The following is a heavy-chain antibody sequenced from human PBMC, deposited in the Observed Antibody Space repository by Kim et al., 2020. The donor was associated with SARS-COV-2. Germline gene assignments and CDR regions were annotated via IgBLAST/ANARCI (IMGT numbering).Heavy chain of an antibody. CDR1: GGSISSGGYY. D-gene: IGHD3-22*01. CDR2: IYYSGST. J-gene: IGHJ3*02. CDR3: ARATSITMIVVVINAFDI. V-gene: IGHV4-31*03. Sequence: SETLSLTCTVSGGSISSGGYYWSWIRQHPGKGLEWIGYIYYSGSTYYNPSLKTRVTISVDTSKNAFSLKLSSVTAADTAVYYCARATSITMIVVVINAFDIWGQGTMVTVSS.